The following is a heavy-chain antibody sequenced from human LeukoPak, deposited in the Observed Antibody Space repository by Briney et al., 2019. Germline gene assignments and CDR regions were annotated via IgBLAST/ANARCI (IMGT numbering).Heavy chain of an antibody. CDR2: IDWNNGDR. D-gene: IGHD2-15*01. CDR1: GFTFGDYA. Sequence: GRSLRLSCAASGFTFGDYAMHWVRQVPGKGLEWVAGIDWNNGDRGCADSVKGRFTISRDNAKNSLSLQMTSLRVEDTAFYFCVKDRTSGGYYYMDVWGKGTTVTVS. J-gene: IGHJ6*03. CDR3: VKDRTSGGYYYMDV. V-gene: IGHV3-9*01.